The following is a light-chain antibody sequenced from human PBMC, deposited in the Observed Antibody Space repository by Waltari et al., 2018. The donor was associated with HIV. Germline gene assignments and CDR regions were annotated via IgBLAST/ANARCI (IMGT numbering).Light chain of an antibody. CDR2: STN. Sequence: QTVVTQEPSFSVSPGGTVTLPCGLSSGSVSTSYYPSWYQQTPGQAPRKLIYSTNTRSSGVPDRFSGSILGNKAALTITGAQADDESDYYCVLYMGSGIWVFGGGTKLTVL. V-gene: IGLV8-61*01. CDR3: VLYMGSGIWV. J-gene: IGLJ3*02. CDR1: SGSVSTSYY.